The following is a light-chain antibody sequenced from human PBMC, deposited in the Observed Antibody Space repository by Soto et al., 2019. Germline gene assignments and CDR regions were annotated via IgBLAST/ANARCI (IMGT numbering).Light chain of an antibody. J-gene: IGLJ3*02. Sequence: QSALTQPASVSGSPGQSITISCTGTSSDVGGYSYVSWYQQHPGKAPKLMIYEVSNRPSGVSNRFSGSKSGNTASPTISGLQAEDEADYYCSSYTSSSTRVFGGGTQLTVL. CDR2: EVS. CDR3: SSYTSSSTRV. V-gene: IGLV2-14*01. CDR1: SSDVGGYSY.